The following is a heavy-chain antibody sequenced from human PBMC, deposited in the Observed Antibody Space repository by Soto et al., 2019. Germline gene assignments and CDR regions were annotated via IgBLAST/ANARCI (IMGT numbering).Heavy chain of an antibody. CDR3: AKEVGDSSGWDSFDY. CDR2: ISGSGGST. V-gene: IGHV3-23*01. Sequence: EVQLLESGGGLVQPGGSLRLSCAASGFTFSSYAMSWVRQAPGKGLEWVSAISGSGGSTYYADSVKGRFTISRDNSKNPLYLQMTSLRAEDTAVYYCAKEVGDSSGWDSFDYWGQGTLVTVSS. J-gene: IGHJ4*02. D-gene: IGHD6-19*01. CDR1: GFTFSSYA.